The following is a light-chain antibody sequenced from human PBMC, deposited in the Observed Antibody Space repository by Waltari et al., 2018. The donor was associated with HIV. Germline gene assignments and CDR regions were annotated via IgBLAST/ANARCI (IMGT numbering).Light chain of an antibody. Sequence: QSVLTQPPSVSGAPGQRVTISCTGSSSNIGAGYDVPWYQQLPGTAPKLLIYGNSNRPSGVPDRFSGSKSGTSASLAITGLQAEDEADYYCQSYDSSMSAVVFGGGTKLTVL. CDR1: SSNIGAGYD. V-gene: IGLV1-40*01. CDR3: QSYDSSMSAVV. J-gene: IGLJ2*01. CDR2: GNS.